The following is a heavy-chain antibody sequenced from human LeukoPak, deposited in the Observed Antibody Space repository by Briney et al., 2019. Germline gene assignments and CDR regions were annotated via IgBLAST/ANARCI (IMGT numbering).Heavy chain of an antibody. CDR2: ISYDGSNK. Sequence: GGSLRLSCAASGFTFSSYAMHWVRQAPGKGLEWVAVISYDGSNKYYADSVKGRFTISRDNSKNTLYLQMNSLRAEDTAVYYCARDLAPGITMVRGSLSSYPRGDWSQGTLVTVSS. V-gene: IGHV3-30*04. CDR3: ARDLAPGITMVRGSLSSYPRGD. J-gene: IGHJ4*02. D-gene: IGHD3-10*01. CDR1: GFTFSSYA.